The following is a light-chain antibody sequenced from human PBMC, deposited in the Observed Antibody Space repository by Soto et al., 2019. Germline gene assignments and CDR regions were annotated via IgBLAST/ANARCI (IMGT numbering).Light chain of an antibody. J-gene: IGLJ3*02. Sequence: QSALTQPASVSGSPGQSITISCTGTSSDVGGYKYVSWYQQHPDKAPKLIIFEVSNRPSGISSRFSGSKSGNTASLTISGLQAEDEADYYCQAYDYSLTAFVFGGGTKLTVL. V-gene: IGLV2-14*01. CDR1: SSDVGGYKY. CDR2: EVS. CDR3: QAYDYSLTAFV.